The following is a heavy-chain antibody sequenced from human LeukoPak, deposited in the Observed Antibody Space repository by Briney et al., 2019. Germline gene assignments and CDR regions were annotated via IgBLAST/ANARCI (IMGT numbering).Heavy chain of an antibody. CDR1: GGSISSHY. CDR2: MYYNGSM. D-gene: IGHD3-10*01. Sequence: SATLSLTCTVSGGSISSHYWSWIRQPPGKGLEWIGYMYYNGSMNYNPSLKSRVTISADTSKNQFSLKLSSVTAADTAVYYCASRYGSGSYGFDYWGQGTLVTVSS. V-gene: IGHV4-59*11. CDR3: ASRYGSGSYGFDY. J-gene: IGHJ4*02.